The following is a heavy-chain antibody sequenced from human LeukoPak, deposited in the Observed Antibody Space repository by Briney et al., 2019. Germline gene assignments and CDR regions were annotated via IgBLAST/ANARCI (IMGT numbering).Heavy chain of an antibody. CDR1: GGSFSGYY. CDR2: INHSGST. Sequence: SETLSLTRAVYGGSFSGYYWSWIRQPPGKGLEWIGEINHSGSTNYNPSLKSRVTISVDTSKNQFSLKLSSVTAADTAVYYCARVGIAVANYFDYWGQGTLVTVSS. V-gene: IGHV4-34*01. D-gene: IGHD6-19*01. CDR3: ARVGIAVANYFDY. J-gene: IGHJ4*02.